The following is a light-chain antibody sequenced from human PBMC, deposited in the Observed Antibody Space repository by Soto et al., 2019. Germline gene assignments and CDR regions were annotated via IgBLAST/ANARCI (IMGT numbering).Light chain of an antibody. Sequence: EIVLTQSPGTLSLSPGGRATLSCRASQSVSNNYLAWYHQKVGQAPRLLIYGASRRATGIPDRFSGRGSGRDFTLTISRLEPEDFAVYYCQQYGSSPATFGQGTKVDIK. CDR2: GAS. CDR1: QSVSNNY. V-gene: IGKV3-20*01. J-gene: IGKJ1*01. CDR3: QQYGSSPAT.